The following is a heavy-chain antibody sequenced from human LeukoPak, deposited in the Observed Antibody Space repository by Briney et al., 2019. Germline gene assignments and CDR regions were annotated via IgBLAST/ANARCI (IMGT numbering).Heavy chain of an antibody. Sequence: GGSLRLSCVDSGFTFSSYGMHWVRQAPGKGLEWVAVISYNEDAKIYADSVKGRFTISRDNSKNTLYLQMDSLRAEDTALYYCAKEYTSRWSYWHFDLWGRGTLVTVSS. CDR1: GFTFSSYG. V-gene: IGHV3-30*18. D-gene: IGHD6-13*01. CDR3: AKEYTSRWSYWHFDL. CDR2: ISYNEDAK. J-gene: IGHJ2*01.